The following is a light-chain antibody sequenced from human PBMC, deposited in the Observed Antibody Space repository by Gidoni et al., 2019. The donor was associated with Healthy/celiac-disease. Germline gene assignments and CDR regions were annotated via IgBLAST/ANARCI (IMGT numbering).Light chain of an antibody. V-gene: IGLV6-57*01. CDR2: EDN. CDR1: SGSLASNY. J-gene: IGLJ2*01. Sequence: NFMLTQPHSVSESPGKTVTISCTRSSGSLASNYVQWYQQRPGSSPTTVIYEDNQRPSGVPVRFSGSIDSSSNSASLTISGLKTEDEADYYCQSYDSSNRGVFGGGTKLTVL. CDR3: QSYDSSNRGV.